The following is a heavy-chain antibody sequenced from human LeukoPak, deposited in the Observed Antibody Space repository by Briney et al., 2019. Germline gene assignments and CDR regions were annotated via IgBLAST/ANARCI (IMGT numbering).Heavy chain of an antibody. CDR2: IYYSGST. D-gene: IGHD6-13*01. CDR3: ASGGDRYSSTPFDP. CDR1: GGSISSSSYY. Sequence: SETLSLTCTVSGGSISSSSYYWGWIRQPPGKGLEWIGSIYYSGSTYYNPSLKSRVTISVDTSKNQFSLKLSSVTAADTAVYYCASGGDRYSSTPFDPWGQEPWSPSPQ. V-gene: IGHV4-39*07. J-gene: IGHJ5*02.